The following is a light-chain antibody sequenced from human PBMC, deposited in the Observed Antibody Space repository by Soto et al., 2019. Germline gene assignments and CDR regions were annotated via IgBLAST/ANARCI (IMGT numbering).Light chain of an antibody. CDR3: QQYNGYWT. Sequence: DIQMTQSPSTLSASVGDRVTITCRASQSISDSLAWYQQKPGKAPKLFIYEASTLKSGVPSRFSGSRSGTEYTLTISSLQPDDFAIYYCQQYNGYWTFGQGTKVEIK. V-gene: IGKV1-5*03. J-gene: IGKJ1*01. CDR2: EAS. CDR1: QSISDS.